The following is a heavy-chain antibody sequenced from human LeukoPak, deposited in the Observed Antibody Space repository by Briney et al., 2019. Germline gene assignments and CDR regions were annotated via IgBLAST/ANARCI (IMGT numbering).Heavy chain of an antibody. CDR2: ISYDGSNK. J-gene: IGHJ6*04. V-gene: IGHV3-30*04. D-gene: IGHD2-2*01. CDR1: GFTFSSYA. CDR3: ARGLGYCSSTSCPYYYYGMDV. Sequence: GGSLRLSCAASGFTFSSYAMHWVRQAPGKGLEWVAVISYDGSNKYYADSVKGRFTISRGNSKNTLYLQMNSLRAEDTAVYYCARGLGYCSSTSCPYYYYGMDVWGEGTTVAVSS.